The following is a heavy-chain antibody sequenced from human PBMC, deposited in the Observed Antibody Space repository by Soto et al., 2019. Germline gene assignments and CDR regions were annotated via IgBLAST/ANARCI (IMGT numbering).Heavy chain of an antibody. CDR2: ISSSSSYI. J-gene: IGHJ4*02. V-gene: IGHV3-21*01. CDR3: ARVALLLSSSWYLDY. CDR1: GFTFSSYS. Sequence: GGSLRLSCAASGFTFSSYSMNWVRQAPGKGLEWVSSISSSSSYIYYADSVKGRFTISRDNAKNSLYLQMNSLRAEDTAVYYCARVALLLSSSWYLDYWGQGTLVTVSS. D-gene: IGHD6-13*01.